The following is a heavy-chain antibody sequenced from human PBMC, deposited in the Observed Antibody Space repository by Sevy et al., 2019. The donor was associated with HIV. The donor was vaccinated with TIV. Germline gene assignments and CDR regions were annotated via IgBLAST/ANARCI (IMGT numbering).Heavy chain of an antibody. V-gene: IGHV3-15*01. J-gene: IGHJ4*02. D-gene: IGHD3-22*01. CDR2: IRSETGGGTT. Sequence: GGSLRLSCAASGLSFSNAWMAWVRQAPGKGLEWVGRIRSETGGGTTDFAELAKGKFTISRDDPKNTLYLQMNSLKTEDTAVDYCAIDHRRDGMIVVPFEKWGLGTLVTVSS. CDR3: AIDHRRDGMIVVPFEK. CDR1: GLSFSNAW.